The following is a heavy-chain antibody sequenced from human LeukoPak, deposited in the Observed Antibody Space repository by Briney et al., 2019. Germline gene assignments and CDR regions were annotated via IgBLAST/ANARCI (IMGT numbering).Heavy chain of an antibody. CDR1: GGTFSSYT. CDR2: IIPILGIA. D-gene: IGHD2-2*02. Sequence: SVKVSCKASGGTFSSYTISWVRQAPGQGLEWMGRIIPILGIANYAQKFQGRVTTTADKSTSTAYMELSSLRSEDTAVYYCASRYCSITSCYTLSAFDIWGRGTMVTVSS. CDR3: ASRYCSITSCYTLSAFDI. V-gene: IGHV1-69*02. J-gene: IGHJ3*02.